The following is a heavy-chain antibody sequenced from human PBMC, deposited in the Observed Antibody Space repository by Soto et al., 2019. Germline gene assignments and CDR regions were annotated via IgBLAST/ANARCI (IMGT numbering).Heavy chain of an antibody. CDR1: GGSISSYY. J-gene: IGHJ4*02. V-gene: IGHV4-59*01. Sequence: PSETLSLTCTVSGGSISSYYWSWIRQPPGKGLEWIGYIYYSGSTNYNPSLKSRVTISVDTSKNQFSLKLSSVTAADTAVYYCAREGVMALFDYWGQGXLVTVHS. CDR2: IYYSGST. CDR3: AREGVMALFDY.